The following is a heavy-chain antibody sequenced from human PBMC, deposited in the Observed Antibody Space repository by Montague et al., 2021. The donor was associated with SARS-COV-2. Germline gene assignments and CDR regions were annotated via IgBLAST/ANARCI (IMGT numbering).Heavy chain of an antibody. J-gene: IGHJ6*02. CDR2: IYYSGST. CDR3: ARVGRQQLVRLYGMDV. CDR1: GGSISSSSYY. D-gene: IGHD6-13*01. Sequence: SETLSFTCTVSGGSISSSSYYWGWIRQPPGKGLEWIGSIYYSGSTYYNPSLKSRVTISVDTSKNQFSLKLSSVTAADTAVYYCARVGRQQLVRLYGMDVWGQGTTVTVSS. V-gene: IGHV4-39*07.